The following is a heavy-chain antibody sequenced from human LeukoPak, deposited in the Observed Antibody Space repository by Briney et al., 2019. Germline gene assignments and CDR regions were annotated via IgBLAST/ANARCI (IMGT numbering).Heavy chain of an antibody. Sequence: GASVKVSCKASGYTFTGYYMHWVRQAPGQGLEWMGWINPNSGGTNYAQKFQSRVTMTRDTSISTAYMELSRLRSDDTAVYYCARDLLRYFDWLYYYYYGMDVWGQGTTVTVSS. CDR3: ARDLLRYFDWLYYYYYGMDV. CDR2: INPNSGGT. J-gene: IGHJ6*02. V-gene: IGHV1-2*02. D-gene: IGHD3-9*01. CDR1: GYTFTGYY.